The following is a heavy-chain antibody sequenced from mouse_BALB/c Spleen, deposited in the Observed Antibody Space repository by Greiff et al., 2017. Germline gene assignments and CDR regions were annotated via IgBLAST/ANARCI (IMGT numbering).Heavy chain of an antibody. CDR3: ARIYYGSSYAMDY. J-gene: IGHJ4*01. D-gene: IGHD1-1*01. CDR2: IWSGGST. CDR1: GFSLTSYG. Sequence: VKLVESGPGLVQPSQSLSITCTVSGFSLTSYGVHWVRQSPGKGLEWLGVIWSGGSTDYNAAFISRLSISKDNSKSQVFFKMNSLQANDTAIYYCARIYYGSSYAMDYWGQGTSVTVSS. V-gene: IGHV2-2*02.